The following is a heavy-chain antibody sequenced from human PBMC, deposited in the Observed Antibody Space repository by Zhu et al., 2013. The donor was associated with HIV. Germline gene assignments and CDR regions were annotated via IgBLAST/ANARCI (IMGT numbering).Heavy chain of an antibody. Sequence: QVQLQESGPGLVKPSETLSLTCTVSGGSINNYYWNWIRQPAGKGLEWIGRIYSSGSTNYNPSLKSRVTMSVDTSKNHFSLKLSSVTAADTALYYCARVEGMTTVTTWYFDLWGLAPWSLSPQ. CDR2: IYSSGST. V-gene: IGHV4-4*07. CDR1: GGSINNYY. CDR3: ARVEGMTTVTTWYFDL. J-gene: IGHJ2*01. D-gene: IGHD4-17*01.